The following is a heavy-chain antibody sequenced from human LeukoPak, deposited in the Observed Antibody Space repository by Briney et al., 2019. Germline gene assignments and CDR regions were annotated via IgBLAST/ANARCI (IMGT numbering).Heavy chain of an antibody. J-gene: IGHJ6*04. V-gene: IGHV3-23*01. D-gene: IGHD3-9*01. CDR3: AKGSMTGYYFKGMDV. CDR2: ISGSGGST. CDR1: GFTFSSYA. Sequence: GGSLRLSCAGSGFTFSSYAMSWVRQAPGKGLEWVSAISGSGGSTYYADSVKGRFTISRDNSKNTLYLQMNSLRAEDTAVYYCAKGSMTGYYFKGMDVWGKGTTVTVSS.